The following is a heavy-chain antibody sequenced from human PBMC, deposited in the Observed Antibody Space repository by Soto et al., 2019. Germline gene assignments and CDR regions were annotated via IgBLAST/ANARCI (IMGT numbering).Heavy chain of an antibody. D-gene: IGHD2-15*01. J-gene: IGHJ5*02. CDR1: GYTFANFG. CDR2: ISPYNGNT. Sequence: QLQLVQSGSEVKKPGASVMVSCKTSGYTFANFGITWVRQGPGQGLEWMGWISPYNGNTNYAQKLQGRVTMTTDTATSPAHMELRSLRSDDTAVHYCARGGLGHCSGGNCPKSWFDPWGQGTRVTVSS. CDR3: ARGGLGHCSGGNCPKSWFDP. V-gene: IGHV1-18*01.